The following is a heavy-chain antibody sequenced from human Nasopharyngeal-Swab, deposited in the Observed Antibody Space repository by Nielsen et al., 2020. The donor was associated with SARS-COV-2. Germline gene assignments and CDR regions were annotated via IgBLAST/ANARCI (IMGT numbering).Heavy chain of an antibody. CDR1: GYTFTSYY. CDR2: INPSGGST. CDR3: ARVFGDILTGSIPPKGLDY. D-gene: IGHD3-9*01. V-gene: IGHV1-46*01. J-gene: IGHJ4*02. Sequence: ASVKVSCKASGYTFTSYYMHWVRQAPGQGLEWMGIINPSGGSTSYAQKFQGRVTMTRDTSTSTVYMELSSLRSEDTAVYYCARVFGDILTGSIPPKGLDYWGQGTLVTVSS.